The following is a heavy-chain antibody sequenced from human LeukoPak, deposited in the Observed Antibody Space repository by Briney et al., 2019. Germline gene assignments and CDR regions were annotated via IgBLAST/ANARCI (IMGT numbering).Heavy chain of an antibody. V-gene: IGHV1-18*01. CDR2: VGTHTGKT. D-gene: IGHD2-8*01. CDR3: ASCHCTNGVCYGECEYFQH. J-gene: IGHJ1*01. CDR1: GYTFTKYG. Sequence: ASVKVSCKASGYTFTKYGITWVRQAPGQGLEWMGWVGTHTGKTNYAQNLQGRVTMTTDTSTRTAYMELGSLRSDDTAVYYCASCHCTNGVCYGECEYFQHWGQGTLVTVSS.